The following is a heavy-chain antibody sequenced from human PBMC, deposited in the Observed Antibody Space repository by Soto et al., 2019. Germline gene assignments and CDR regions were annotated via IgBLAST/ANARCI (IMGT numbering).Heavy chain of an antibody. J-gene: IGHJ4*02. CDR2: ISSSGSNI. Sequence: GGSLRLSCAASGFIFSSHEMNWVRQAPGKGLEWISYISSSGSNIYYADSVKGRFTISRDDVKKSVFLQMTSLGAEDTAVYYCARDNLAFQGAFDLWGQGTLVTVSS. V-gene: IGHV3-48*03. CDR3: ARDNLAFQGAFDL. CDR1: GFIFSSHE. D-gene: IGHD3-16*01.